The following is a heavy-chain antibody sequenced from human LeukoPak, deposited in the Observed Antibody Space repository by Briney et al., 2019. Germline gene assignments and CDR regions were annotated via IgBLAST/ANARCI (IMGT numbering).Heavy chain of an antibody. Sequence: QPGGSLRLSCAASGFTFSRYWMHWVRQAPGKGLVWVSRINGDGSSTSYADFVKGRFTISRDNAKNTLYLQMNSLRAEDTAVYYCARDEDIVATHFDYWGQGTLVTVSS. V-gene: IGHV3-74*01. CDR3: ARDEDIVATHFDY. CDR1: GFTFSRYW. CDR2: INGDGSST. J-gene: IGHJ4*02. D-gene: IGHD5-12*01.